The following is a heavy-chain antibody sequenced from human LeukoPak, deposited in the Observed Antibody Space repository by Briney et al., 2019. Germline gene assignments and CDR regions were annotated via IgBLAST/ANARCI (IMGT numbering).Heavy chain of an antibody. Sequence: GGSLRLSCAASGFTFSSYSMNWVRQAPGKGLEWVSSISSSSSYIYYADSVKGRFTLSRDNARKSLFLQMNSLRAEDTAVYYCAGALPRIVLTDAFDMWGQGTMVTVSS. J-gene: IGHJ3*02. V-gene: IGHV3-21*01. CDR2: ISSSSSYI. D-gene: IGHD1-26*01. CDR3: AGALPRIVLTDAFDM. CDR1: GFTFSSYS.